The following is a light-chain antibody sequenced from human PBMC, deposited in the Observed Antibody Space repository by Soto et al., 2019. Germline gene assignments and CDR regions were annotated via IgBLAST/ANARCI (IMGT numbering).Light chain of an antibody. V-gene: IGKV3-15*01. Sequence: EIVMTQSPATLSVSPGERATLSCMASQSVSSNFAWYQQKPGQAPRLLIYGASTRASGLPARFSGSGSGTEFTLTISSLQSEDFAVYYCQQYYNWPPRVTFGQGTRLENK. J-gene: IGKJ5*01. CDR2: GAS. CDR1: QSVSSN. CDR3: QQYYNWPPRVT.